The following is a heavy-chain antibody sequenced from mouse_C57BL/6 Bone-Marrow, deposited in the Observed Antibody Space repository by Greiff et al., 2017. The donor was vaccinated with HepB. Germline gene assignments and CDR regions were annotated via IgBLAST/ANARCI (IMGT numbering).Heavy chain of an antibody. CDR2: IYPRSGNT. D-gene: IGHD1-1*01. CDR1: GYTFTSYG. J-gene: IGHJ2*01. Sequence: QVQLQQSGAELARPGASVKLSCKASGYTFTSYGISWVKQRPGQGLEWIGEIYPRSGNTYYNEKFKGKATLTADKSSSTAYMELRSLTSEDSAVYFCAREAYYGRIDYWGQGTTLTVSS. V-gene: IGHV1-81*01. CDR3: AREAYYGRIDY.